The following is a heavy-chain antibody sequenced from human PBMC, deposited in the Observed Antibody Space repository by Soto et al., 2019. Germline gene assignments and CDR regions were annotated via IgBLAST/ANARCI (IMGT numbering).Heavy chain of an antibody. J-gene: IGHJ4*02. CDR1: GFTFSSYA. CDR2: ISGSGGGT. D-gene: IGHD6-13*01. CDR3: AKGDSSWSYFDF. Sequence: GGSLRLSCAASGFTFSSYAMSWVRLALGKGLEWVSIISGSGGGTYYADSVKGRFTISRDNSKNTLYLQVNSLRAEDTAVYYCAKGDSSWSYFDFWGQGTLVTVSS. V-gene: IGHV3-23*01.